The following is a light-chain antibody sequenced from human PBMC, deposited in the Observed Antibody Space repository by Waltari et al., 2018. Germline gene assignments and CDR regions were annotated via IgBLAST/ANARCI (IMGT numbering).Light chain of an antibody. Sequence: QSALTQPPSASGSPGQSVTIPCTGTSSDVGGYNYVPWYQQHPGKAPKLMIYEVSNRPSGVPDRFSGSKSGNTASLTVSGLQAEDEADYYCSSYAGSNNYVVFGGGTKLTVL. CDR2: EVS. V-gene: IGLV2-8*01. J-gene: IGLJ2*01. CDR1: SSDVGGYNY. CDR3: SSYAGSNNYVV.